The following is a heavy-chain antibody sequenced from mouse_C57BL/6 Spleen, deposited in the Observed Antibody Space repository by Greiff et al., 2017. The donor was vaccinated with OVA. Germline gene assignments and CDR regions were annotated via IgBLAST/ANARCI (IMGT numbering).Heavy chain of an antibody. CDR1: GYTFTSYW. CDR3: ARTGYYGNYYAMDD. V-gene: IGHV1-53*01. CDR2: INPSNGGT. J-gene: IGHJ4*01. D-gene: IGHD2-1*01. Sequence: QVQLKQPGTELVKPGASVKLSCKASGYTFTSYWMHWVKQRPGQGLEWIGNINPSNGGTNYNEKFQSKATLTADKSSSTAYMQLSSLTSEDSAVYFCARTGYYGNYYAMDDWGQGTSVTVSS.